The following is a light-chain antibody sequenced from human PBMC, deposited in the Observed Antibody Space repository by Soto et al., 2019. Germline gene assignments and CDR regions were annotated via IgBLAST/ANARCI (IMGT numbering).Light chain of an antibody. J-gene: IGLJ1*01. CDR1: SRDVGGYNS. V-gene: IGLV2-14*01. CDR2: DVS. Sequence: QSALTQPASVSGSPGLSIAISCTGTSRDVGGYNSVSWYQQQPGNVPNLMIFDVSTRPSGVSNRFSCSKSGNTASLTISGLHEEDDGDYYGSSDTTVGSYVFGTGTKVTVL. CDR3: SSDTTVGSYV.